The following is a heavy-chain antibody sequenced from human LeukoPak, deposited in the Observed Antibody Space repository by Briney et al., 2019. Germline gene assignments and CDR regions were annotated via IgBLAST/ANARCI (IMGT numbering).Heavy chain of an antibody. D-gene: IGHD2-2*01. CDR3: VRYGREDCSSSVCYRWFDP. CDR2: IKQDGSEK. CDR1: GFIFSNYW. V-gene: IGHV3-7*01. Sequence: GGSLRLSCAASGFIFSNYWMSWVRQAAGEGLEWVANIKQDGSEKYYVDSVKGRFTISRDNAKNSLYLEMSSLKAEDTAVYYCVRYGREDCSSSVCYRWFDPWGQGTLSPSPQ. J-gene: IGHJ5*02.